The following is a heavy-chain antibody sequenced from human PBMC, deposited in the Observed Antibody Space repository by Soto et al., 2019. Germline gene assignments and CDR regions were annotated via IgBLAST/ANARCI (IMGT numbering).Heavy chain of an antibody. J-gene: IGHJ3*02. CDR1: GYTFTSYG. D-gene: IGHD3-3*01. CDR3: ARGKAITNFGVVNDDAFDI. V-gene: IGHV1-18*01. CDR2: ISAYNGNT. Sequence: ASVKVSCKASGYTFTSYGISWVRQAPGQGLEWMGWISAYNGNTNYAQKLQGRVTMTTDTSTSTAYMELRSLRSDDTAVYYCARGKAITNFGVVNDDAFDIWCQGTMVIVSS.